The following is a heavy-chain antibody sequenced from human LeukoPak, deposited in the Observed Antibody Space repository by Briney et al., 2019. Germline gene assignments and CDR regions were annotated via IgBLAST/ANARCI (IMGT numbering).Heavy chain of an antibody. CDR3: PRGTEGSGSYIFDY. V-gene: IGHV4-59*11. D-gene: IGHD3-10*01. CDR2: INYGGTT. CDR1: GGSFSSHY. J-gene: IGHJ4*02. Sequence: PSETLSLTCTVSGGSFSSHYWSWIRQPPGKGLEWIGYINYGGTTNYNPSLKSRVTLSVDTSKNQFSLRLTSVTGVATAAYYSPRGTEGSGSYIFDYWGQGTLVSVSS.